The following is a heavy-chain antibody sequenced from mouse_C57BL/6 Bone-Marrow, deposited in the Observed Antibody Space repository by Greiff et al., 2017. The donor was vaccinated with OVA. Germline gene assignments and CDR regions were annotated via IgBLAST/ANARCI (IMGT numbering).Heavy chain of an antibody. CDR1: GFNFKDYY. Sequence: EVQLQQSGAELVKPGASVTLSCTASGFNFKDYYMHWVKQRTEQGLEWIGRIATEYGANKYAPRFQGKATITANTSSNTAYLQLSSLTSEDTAVYYCAPDGYHFAYRGKRTLVSVS. CDR3: APDGYHFAY. CDR2: IATEYGAN. V-gene: IGHV14-2*01. J-gene: IGHJ3*01. D-gene: IGHD2-3*01.